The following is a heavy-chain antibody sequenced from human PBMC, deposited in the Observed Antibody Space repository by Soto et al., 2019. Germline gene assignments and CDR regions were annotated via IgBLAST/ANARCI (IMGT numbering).Heavy chain of an antibody. J-gene: IGHJ6*02. CDR3: ARARDMDV. CDR1: GYSFTTYN. Sequence: EASVKVSCKASGYSFTTYNLHWVRQAPGQGLEWMGIINPSVGSTTYAQNFQDRVTMTRDTSTTTVYMELSSLRSEDTAVYYCARARDMDVWGQGTTVTVSS. CDR2: INPSVGST. V-gene: IGHV1-46*01.